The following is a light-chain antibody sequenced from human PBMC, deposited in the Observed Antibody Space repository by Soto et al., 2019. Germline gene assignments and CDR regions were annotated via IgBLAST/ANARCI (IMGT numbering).Light chain of an antibody. V-gene: IGKV3-20*01. CDR1: QSVCGSY. CDR2: VAS. J-gene: IGKJ1*01. Sequence: EIVLTQSPGTLSLSPGERATLSCRASQSVCGSYLAWFQQKPGQAPRLLIYVASTRATGVPDRFSGSGSVRDFSLYINRLELDDFAVYYCQHYGSSSWTFGQGTKVEIK. CDR3: QHYGSSSWT.